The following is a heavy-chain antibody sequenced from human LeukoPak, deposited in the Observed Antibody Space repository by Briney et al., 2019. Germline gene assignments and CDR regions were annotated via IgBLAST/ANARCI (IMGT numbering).Heavy chain of an antibody. CDR1: GFTFSSYS. D-gene: IGHD6-19*01. J-gene: IGHJ4*02. CDR2: ISSSSSYI. CDR3: ASEASTGWYYFDY. V-gene: IGHV3-21*01. Sequence: GGSLRLSCAASGFTFSSYSMNWVRQAPGKGLEWVSSISSSSSYIYYADSVKGRFTISRDNAKNSLYLQMNSLRAEDTAVYYCASEASTGWYYFDYWGPGTLVTVSS.